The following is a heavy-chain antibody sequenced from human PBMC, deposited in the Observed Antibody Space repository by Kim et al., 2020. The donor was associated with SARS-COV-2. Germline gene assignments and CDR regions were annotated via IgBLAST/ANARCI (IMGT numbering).Heavy chain of an antibody. V-gene: IGHV4-39*01. CDR1: GGSISSSSYY. CDR2: IYYSGST. J-gene: IGHJ4*02. D-gene: IGHD3-3*01. CDR3: ATHLGWLLSKFDY. Sequence: SETLSLTCTVSGGSISSSSYYWGWIRQPPGKGLEWIGSIYYSGSTYYNPSLKSRVTISVDTSKNQFSLKLSSVTAADTAVYYCATHLGWLLSKFDYWGQGTLATVSS.